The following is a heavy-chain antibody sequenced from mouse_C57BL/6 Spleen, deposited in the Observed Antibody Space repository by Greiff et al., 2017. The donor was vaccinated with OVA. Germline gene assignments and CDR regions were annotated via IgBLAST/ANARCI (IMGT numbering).Heavy chain of an antibody. V-gene: IGHV1-50*01. CDR3: ARYRGYYDYDSY. J-gene: IGHJ2*01. CDR2: IDPSDSYT. D-gene: IGHD2-4*01. Sequence: QVQLQQPGAELVKPGASVKLSCKASGYTFTSYWMQWVKQRPGQGLEWIGEIDPSDSYTNYNQKFKGKATLTVDTSSSTAYMQLSSLTSEDSAVYYCARYRGYYDYDSYWGQGTTLTVAS. CDR1: GYTFTSYW.